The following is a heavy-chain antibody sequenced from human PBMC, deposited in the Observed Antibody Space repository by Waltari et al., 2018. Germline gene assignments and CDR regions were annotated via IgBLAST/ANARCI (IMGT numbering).Heavy chain of an antibody. CDR3: ARANPADFDY. Sequence: VQLVESGGGLVQPGGSLRLSCAASGLPFSSYWIPWVRQAPGKGLVWVSRMKSDGIGVNYADSVKGRFTISRDNAKNTVYLQMNSLRAEDTAVYYCARANPADFDYWGQGVLVTVSS. CDR2: MKSDGIGV. V-gene: IGHV3-74*01. CDR1: GLPFSSYW. J-gene: IGHJ4*02.